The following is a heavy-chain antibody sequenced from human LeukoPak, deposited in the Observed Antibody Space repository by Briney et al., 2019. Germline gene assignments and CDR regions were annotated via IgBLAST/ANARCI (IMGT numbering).Heavy chain of an antibody. CDR3: ARELVGGITMIVLDY. V-gene: IGHV1-18*01. J-gene: IGHJ4*02. Sequence: ASVKVSCKASGGTFSSYAISWVRQAPGQGLEWMGWISAYNGNTNYAQKLQGRVTMTTDTSTSTAYMELRSLRSDDTAVYYCARELVGGITMIVLDYWGQGTLVTVSS. D-gene: IGHD3-22*01. CDR2: ISAYNGNT. CDR1: GGTFSSYA.